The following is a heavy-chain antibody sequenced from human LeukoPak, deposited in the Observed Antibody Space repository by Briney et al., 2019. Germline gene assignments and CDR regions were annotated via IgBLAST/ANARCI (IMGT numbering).Heavy chain of an antibody. CDR1: GGSFSGYY. CDR3: ARANSSGWYELFDY. Sequence: TSETLSLTCAVYGGSFSGYYWSWIRQPPGKGLEWIGEINHSGSTNYNPSLKSRVTISVDTSKNQFPLKLSSVTAADTAVYYCARANSSGWYELFDYWGQGTLVTVSS. J-gene: IGHJ4*02. D-gene: IGHD6-19*01. V-gene: IGHV4-34*01. CDR2: INHSGST.